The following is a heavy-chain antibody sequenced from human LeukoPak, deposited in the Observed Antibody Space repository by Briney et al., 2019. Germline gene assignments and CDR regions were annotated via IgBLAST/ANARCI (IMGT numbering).Heavy chain of an antibody. CDR3: TTSACTNGVCYTSVDY. J-gene: IGHJ4*02. D-gene: IGHD2-8*01. CDR1: GFTFSSYG. V-gene: IGHV3-30*03. Sequence: GGSLRLSCAASGFTFSSYGMHWVRQAPGKGLEWVAVISYDGSNKYYADSVKGRFTISRDNSKNTLYLQMNSLKTEDTAVYYCTTSACTNGVCYTSVDYWGQGSLVTVSS. CDR2: ISYDGSNK.